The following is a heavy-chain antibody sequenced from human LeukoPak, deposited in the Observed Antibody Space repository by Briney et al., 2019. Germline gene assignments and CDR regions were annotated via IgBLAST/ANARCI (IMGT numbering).Heavy chain of an antibody. CDR3: ARDVYYGSGSYYRPRFGP. Sequence: GGSLRLSCAASGFTFSDYYMSWIRQAPGKGLERVSYISSSGSTIYYVDSVKGRFTISRDNAKNSLYLQMNSLRAEDTAVYYCARDVYYGSGSYYRPRFGPWGQGTLVTVSS. CDR1: GFTFSDYY. CDR2: ISSSGSTI. V-gene: IGHV3-11*01. J-gene: IGHJ5*02. D-gene: IGHD3-10*01.